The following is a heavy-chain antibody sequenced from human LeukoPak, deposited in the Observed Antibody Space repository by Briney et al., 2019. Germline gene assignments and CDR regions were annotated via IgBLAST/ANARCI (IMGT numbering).Heavy chain of an antibody. V-gene: IGHV4-39*01. CDR2: INYSGST. Sequence: SETLSLTCTVSGGSISSSSDYWAWIRQPPGKGLEWIGSINYSGSTYDNPSLRSRVTISVDTSKNQFSLKLSSVTAADTALYYCARHPRYCSSTSCYGPDASDIWGQGTMVTVSS. D-gene: IGHD2-2*01. CDR1: GGSISSSSDY. J-gene: IGHJ3*02. CDR3: ARHPRYCSSTSCYGPDASDI.